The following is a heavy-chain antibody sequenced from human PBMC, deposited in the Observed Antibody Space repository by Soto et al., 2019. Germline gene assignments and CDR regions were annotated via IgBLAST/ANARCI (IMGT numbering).Heavy chain of an antibody. Sequence: QVQLVQSGAEVKKPGSSVKVSCKASAGTFSSYTISWVRQAPGQGLEWMGRIIPILGIANYAQKFQGRVTITADKSTSTAYMELSSLRSEDTAVYYCARPDSGSQAPNSWGQGTLVTVSS. CDR1: AGTFSSYT. V-gene: IGHV1-69*02. J-gene: IGHJ4*02. CDR2: IIPILGIA. D-gene: IGHD1-26*01. CDR3: ARPDSGSQAPNS.